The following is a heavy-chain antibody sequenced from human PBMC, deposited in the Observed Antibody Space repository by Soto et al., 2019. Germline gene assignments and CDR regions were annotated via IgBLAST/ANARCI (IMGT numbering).Heavy chain of an antibody. J-gene: IGHJ4*02. CDR3: ASGLRFLEWLSPFDY. CDR2: IIPIFGTA. V-gene: IGHV1-69*13. CDR1: GGTFSSYA. Sequence: VASVKVSCKASGGTFSSYAISWVRQAPGQGLEWMGGIIPIFGTANYAQKFQGRVTITADESTSTAYMELSSLRSEDTAVYYCASGLRFLEWLSPFDYWGQGTLVTVSS. D-gene: IGHD3-3*01.